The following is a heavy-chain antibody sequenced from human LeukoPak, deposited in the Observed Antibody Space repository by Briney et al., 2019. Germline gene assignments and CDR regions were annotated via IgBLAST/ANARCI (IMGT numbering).Heavy chain of an antibody. V-gene: IGHV1-69*13. CDR2: IIPIFGTA. J-gene: IGHJ4*02. Sequence: GASVKVSCKASGGTFSSYAISWVRQAPGQGLEWMGGIIPIFGTANYAQKFQGRVTITADESTSTAYMELSSLRSEDTAVYYCARSYCGGDCYGHFDYWGQGTLVTVSS. CDR1: GGTFSSYA. D-gene: IGHD2-21*02. CDR3: ARSYCGGDCYGHFDY.